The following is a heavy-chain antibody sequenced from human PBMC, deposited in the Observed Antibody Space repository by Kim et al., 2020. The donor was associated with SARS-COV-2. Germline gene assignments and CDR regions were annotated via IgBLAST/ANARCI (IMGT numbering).Heavy chain of an antibody. D-gene: IGHD2-2*01. CDR2: ISYDGSNK. J-gene: IGHJ4*02. CDR3: ARDGNIVVVPAYYFDY. V-gene: IGHV3-30*04. Sequence: GGSLRLSCAASGFTFSSYAMHWVRQAPGKGLEWVAVISYDGSNKYYADSVKGRFTISRDNSKNTLYLQMNSLRAEDTAVYYCARDGNIVVVPAYYFDYWGQGTLVTVSS. CDR1: GFTFSSYA.